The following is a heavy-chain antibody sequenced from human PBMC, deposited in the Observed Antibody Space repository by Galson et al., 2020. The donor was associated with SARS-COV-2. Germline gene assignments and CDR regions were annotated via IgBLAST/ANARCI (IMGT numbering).Heavy chain of an antibody. V-gene: IGHV1-2*02. CDR1: GYTFTGYY. CDR2: INPNSGGT. J-gene: IGHJ4*02. CDR3: ARSSLRGSGSTYGY. D-gene: IGHD3-10*01. Sequence: ASVKVSCKASGYTFTGYYMHWVRQAPGQGLEWMGWINPNSGGTNYAQKFQGRVTMTRDTSISTAYMELSRLRSDDTAVYYCARSSLRGSGSTYGYWGQGTLVTVSS.